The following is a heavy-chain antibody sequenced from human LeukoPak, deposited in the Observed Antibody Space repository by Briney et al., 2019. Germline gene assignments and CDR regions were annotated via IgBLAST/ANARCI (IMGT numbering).Heavy chain of an antibody. D-gene: IGHD3-22*01. V-gene: IGHV3-53*01. CDR2: MYSGGAT. CDR1: GFSVSSNY. Sequence: GGSLRLSCAASGFSVSSNYMSWVRQAPGKGLEWVSVMYSGGATHYGNSVQGRFTISRDNSKNTLYLQVNSLRAEDTAIYYFARGVSSGSNVDPFDSWGQGTPVIVSS. CDR3: ARGVSSGSNVDPFDS. J-gene: IGHJ4*02.